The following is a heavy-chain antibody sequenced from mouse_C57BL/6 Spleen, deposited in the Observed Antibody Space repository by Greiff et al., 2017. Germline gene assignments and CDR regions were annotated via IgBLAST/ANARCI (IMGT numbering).Heavy chain of an antibody. Sequence: QVQLQQSGAELVRPGTSVKMSCKASGYTFTNYWIGWAKQRPGHGLEWIGDIYPGGGYTNYNEKFKGKATLTADKSSSTAYMQLSSLTSEDSAIYYCARRESTMVTKGYFDYWGQGTTLTVSS. CDR1: GYTFTNYW. J-gene: IGHJ2*01. CDR3: ARRESTMVTKGYFDY. D-gene: IGHD2-2*01. V-gene: IGHV1-63*01. CDR2: IYPGGGYT.